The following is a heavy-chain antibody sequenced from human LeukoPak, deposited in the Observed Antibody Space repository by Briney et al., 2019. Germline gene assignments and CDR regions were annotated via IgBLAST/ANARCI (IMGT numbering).Heavy chain of an antibody. J-gene: IGHJ6*02. CDR3: ATATLGKVYYYCGLDV. V-gene: IGHV4-59*01. CDR2: IYYTGST. Sequence: SETQSLTCTVSGGAITSYYWNWIRQPPGKGLEWIGHIYYTGSTNYNPSLKSRVSISLDTSKNQFSLKLNSMTTADTAVYYCATATLGKVYYYCGLDVWGQGTTVTVSS. CDR1: GGAITSYY. D-gene: IGHD7-27*01.